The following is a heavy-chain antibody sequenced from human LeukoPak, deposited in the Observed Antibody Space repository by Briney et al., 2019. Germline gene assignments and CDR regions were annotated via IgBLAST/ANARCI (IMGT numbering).Heavy chain of an antibody. V-gene: IGHV1-69*13. CDR1: GYTFTSYD. D-gene: IGHD3-16*01. CDR3: ATEVITFGGGSY. Sequence: AASVKVSCKASGYTFTSYDINWVRQAPGQGLEWMGGIIPIFGTANYAQKFQGRVTITADESTSTAYMELSSLRSEDTAVYYCATEVITFGGGSYWGQGTLVTVSS. J-gene: IGHJ4*02. CDR2: IIPIFGTA.